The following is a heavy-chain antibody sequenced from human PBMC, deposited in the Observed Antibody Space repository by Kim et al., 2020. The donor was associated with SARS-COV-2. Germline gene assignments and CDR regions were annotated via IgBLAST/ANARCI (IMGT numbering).Heavy chain of an antibody. J-gene: IGHJ4*02. CDR1: GGSFSGYY. CDR3: ARASRSLLGY. Sequence: SETLSLTCAVYGGSFSGYYWSWIRQPPGKGLEWIGEINHSGSTNYNPSLKSRVTISVDTSKNQFSLKLSSVTAADTAVYYCARASRSLLGYWGQGTLVTVSS. V-gene: IGHV4-34*01. CDR2: INHSGST.